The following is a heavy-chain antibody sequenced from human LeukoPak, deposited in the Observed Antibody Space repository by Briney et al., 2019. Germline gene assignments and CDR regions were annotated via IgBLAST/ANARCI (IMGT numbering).Heavy chain of an antibody. D-gene: IGHD6-6*01. CDR2: IYDSGST. V-gene: IGHV4-59*01. CDR1: GGSISGYY. J-gene: IGHJ5*02. Sequence: SETLSLTCTVSGGSISGYYWSWIRQPPGKGLEWIGYIYDSGSTNYNPSLKSRVTISVDTSKNQFSLKLSSVTAADTAVYYCARSRAARRYWFDPWGQGTLVTVSS. CDR3: ARSRAARRYWFDP.